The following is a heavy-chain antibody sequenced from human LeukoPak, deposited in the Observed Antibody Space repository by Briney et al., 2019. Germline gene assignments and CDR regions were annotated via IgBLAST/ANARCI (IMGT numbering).Heavy chain of an antibody. Sequence: ASVKVSCKASGYTFTGYYMHWVRQAPGQGLEWMGWINPNSGGTNYAQKFQGGVTMTRDTSISTAYMELSRLRSDDTAVYYCAAVLRYFDWLPRDGRFDPWSQGTLVTVSS. CDR1: GYTFTGYY. V-gene: IGHV1-2*02. CDR3: AAVLRYFDWLPRDGRFDP. J-gene: IGHJ5*02. CDR2: INPNSGGT. D-gene: IGHD3-9*01.